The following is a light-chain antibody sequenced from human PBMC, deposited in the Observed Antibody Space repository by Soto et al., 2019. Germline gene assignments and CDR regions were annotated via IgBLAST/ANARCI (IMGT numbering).Light chain of an antibody. CDR1: SSDVGGYNY. Sequence: QSALTQPASVSGSPGQSITISRTGTSSDVGGYNYVSWYQQHPGKAPKLMIYEVSNRPSGVSNRFSGSKSGNTASLTISGLQAEDEDDYYCSSYTRSSTRVFGGGTKVTVL. CDR3: SSYTRSSTRV. J-gene: IGLJ3*02. CDR2: EVS. V-gene: IGLV2-14*01.